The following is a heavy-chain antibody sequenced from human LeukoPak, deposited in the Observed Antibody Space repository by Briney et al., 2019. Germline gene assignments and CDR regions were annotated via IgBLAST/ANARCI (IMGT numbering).Heavy chain of an antibody. D-gene: IGHD4-23*01. J-gene: IGHJ4*02. Sequence: SETLSLTCTVSGGSISSSSYYWGWIRQPPGKGLEWIGYIYYSGSTNYNPSLKSRVTISVDTSKNQFSLKLSSVTAADTAVYYCARGTTVVTLFDYWGQGTLVTVSS. CDR1: GGSISSSSYY. CDR2: IYYSGST. V-gene: IGHV4-61*05. CDR3: ARGTTVVTLFDY.